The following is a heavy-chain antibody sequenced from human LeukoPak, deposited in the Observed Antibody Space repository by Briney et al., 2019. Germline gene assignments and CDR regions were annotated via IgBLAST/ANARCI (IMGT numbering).Heavy chain of an antibody. D-gene: IGHD6-19*01. CDR3: ARDPDGYSSGWYSS. CDR1: GFTFSSYA. CDR2: ISYDGSNK. J-gene: IGHJ4*02. V-gene: IGHV3-30-3*01. Sequence: GRSLRLSCAASGFTFSSYAMHWVRQAPGKGLEWVAVISYDGSNKYYADSVKGRFTISRDNSKNTLYLQMNSLRAEDTAVYYCARDPDGYSSGWYSSWGQGTLVTVSS.